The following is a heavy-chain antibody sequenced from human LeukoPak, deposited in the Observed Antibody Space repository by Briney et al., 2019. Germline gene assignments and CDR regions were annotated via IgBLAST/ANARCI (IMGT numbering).Heavy chain of an antibody. CDR2: MYYSGST. CDR3: ARRTPSSVVVVPAAPRRGAFDI. Sequence: SETLSLTCTVSGGSISSGDYYWSWIRQPPGKGLEWIAYMYYSGSTYYNPSLKSRVTISIDTSKNQFSLKLSSVTAADTAVYYCARRTPSSVVVVPAAPRRGAFDIWGQGTMVTVSS. D-gene: IGHD2-2*01. J-gene: IGHJ3*02. CDR1: GGSISSGDYY. V-gene: IGHV4-30-4*01.